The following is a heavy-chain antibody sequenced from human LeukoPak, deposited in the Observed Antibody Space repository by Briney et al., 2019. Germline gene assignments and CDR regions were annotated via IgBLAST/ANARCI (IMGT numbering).Heavy chain of an antibody. CDR3: ARFSDDYYYYYMDV. CDR2: ISGSSSYK. Sequence: GGSLRLSCVASGFTFNSDNMNWVRQAPGKGLEWISSISGSSSYKYSADSLSGRFTISRDNARNSLYLQMNRLRVEDTAVYYCARFSDDYYYYYMDVWGKGTTVTVSS. J-gene: IGHJ6*03. V-gene: IGHV3-21*01. CDR1: GFTFNSDN.